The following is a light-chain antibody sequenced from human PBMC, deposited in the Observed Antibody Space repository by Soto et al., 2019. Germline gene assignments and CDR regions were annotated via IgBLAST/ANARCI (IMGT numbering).Light chain of an antibody. J-gene: IGKJ4*01. CDR1: QGISSA. Sequence: AIQLTQSPSSLYASVGDRVTITFRASQGISSALAWYQQKPGKAPKLLIYDASSLESGVPSRFSGSGSGTDFTLTISSLQPEDFATYYCEQFNSYPITFGGGTKVDIK. CDR2: DAS. CDR3: EQFNSYPIT. V-gene: IGKV1-13*02.